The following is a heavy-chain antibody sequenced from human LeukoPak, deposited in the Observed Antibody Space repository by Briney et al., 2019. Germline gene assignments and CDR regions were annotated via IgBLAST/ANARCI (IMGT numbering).Heavy chain of an antibody. CDR3: ARGTKSNYGY. CDR1: GGSFSGYY. J-gene: IGHJ4*02. Sequence: SETLSLTCAVYGGSFSGYYWSWIRQPPGKGLEWIGEINHSGSTNYNPSLKSRVTISVDTSKNQFSLKLSSVTAADTAVYYCARGTKSNYGYWGQGTLVTVPS. CDR2: INHSGST. V-gene: IGHV4-34*01. D-gene: IGHD4-11*01.